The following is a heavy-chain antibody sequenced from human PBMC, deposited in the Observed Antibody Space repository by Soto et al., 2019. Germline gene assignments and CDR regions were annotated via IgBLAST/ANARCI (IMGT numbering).Heavy chain of an antibody. CDR2: IKTTTDGGTT. CDR3: TAGVPFDY. CDR1: GFTFTTAW. Sequence: EVQLLESGGGFVKPGGSLRLSCVASGFTFTTAWMSWVRQAPGKGLEWVGRIKTTTDGGTTDYAAPVKGRFTISRDDSENTVYLQMDSLKTEDTGVYYCTAGVPFDYWGQGTLLTVSS. V-gene: IGHV3-15*01. D-gene: IGHD3-10*01. J-gene: IGHJ4*02.